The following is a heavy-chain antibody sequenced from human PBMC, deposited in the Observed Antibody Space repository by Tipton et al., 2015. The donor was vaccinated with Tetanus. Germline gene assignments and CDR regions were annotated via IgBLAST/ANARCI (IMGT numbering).Heavy chain of an antibody. CDR2: IYTSEST. D-gene: IGHD1-26*01. J-gene: IGHJ4*02. CDR3: ARHGGELMLYYFDY. V-gene: IGHV4-4*07. Sequence: TLSLTCTVSGGSISSYYWSWIRQPAGKGLEWIGRIYTSESTNYNPSLKSRVTTSVDTSKNQFSLKLSSVTAADTAVYYCARHGGELMLYYFDYWGQGTLVTVSS. CDR1: GGSISSYY.